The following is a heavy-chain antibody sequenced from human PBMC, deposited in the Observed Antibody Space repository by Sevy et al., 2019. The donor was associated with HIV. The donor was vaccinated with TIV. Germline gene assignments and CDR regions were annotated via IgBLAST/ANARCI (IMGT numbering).Heavy chain of an antibody. CDR1: GFTFRNYA. Sequence: GGSLRLSCAASGFTFRNYAIHWVRQAPGKGLEWVAVISHDGSHKDSADSVKGRFTISRDNSKNTLYLQMNSLRAEDTAMYYCARDPTRYASGWYYFDYWGQGTLVTVSS. CDR2: ISHDGSHK. CDR3: ARDPTRYASGWYYFDY. J-gene: IGHJ4*02. V-gene: IGHV3-30*04. D-gene: IGHD6-19*01.